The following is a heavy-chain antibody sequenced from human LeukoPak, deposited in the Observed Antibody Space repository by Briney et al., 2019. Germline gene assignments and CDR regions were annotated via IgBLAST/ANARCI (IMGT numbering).Heavy chain of an antibody. CDR2: INYSGST. Sequence: SFSTYWMHWIRQPPGKGLEWIASINYSGSTYYNPSLKSRVTISVDTSENQFSLKLSSVTAADTAVYYCARYVVYGSGKYYFDYWGQGTLVTVSS. CDR1: SFSTYW. D-gene: IGHD3-10*01. V-gene: IGHV4-39*01. CDR3: ARYVVYGSGKYYFDY. J-gene: IGHJ4*02.